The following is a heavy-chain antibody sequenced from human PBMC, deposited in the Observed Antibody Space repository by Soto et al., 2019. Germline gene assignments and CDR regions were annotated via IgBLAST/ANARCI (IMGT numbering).Heavy chain of an antibody. CDR3: AKSGDYSRHGIFY. CDR1: GFTFSSYA. D-gene: IGHD7-27*01. J-gene: IGHJ4*02. Sequence: PGGSLRLSCAASGFTFSSYAMTWVRQAPGKGLEWVSGLSGSGGETYYADSVKGRFTISRDNSKNTLYLQMNSLRAEDTAVYYCAKSGDYSRHGIFYWGQGTLVTVSS. V-gene: IGHV3-23*01. CDR2: LSGSGGET.